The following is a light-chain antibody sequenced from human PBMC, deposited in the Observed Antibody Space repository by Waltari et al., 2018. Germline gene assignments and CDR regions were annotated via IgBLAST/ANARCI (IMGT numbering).Light chain of an antibody. CDR2: EVS. V-gene: IGLV2-14*01. Sequence: QSALTQPASVSGSPGQSITIPCTGTSSDVGGYHYVSWYQQHPGKAPKLMIYEVSNRPSGVSNRFSGSKSGNMASLTISGLQAEDEADYYCSSFTSSSTRVFGGGTKLTVL. CDR3: SSFTSSSTRV. J-gene: IGLJ3*02. CDR1: SSDVGGYHY.